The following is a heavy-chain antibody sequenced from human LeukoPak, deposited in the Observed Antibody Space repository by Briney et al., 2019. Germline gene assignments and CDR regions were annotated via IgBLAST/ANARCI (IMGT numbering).Heavy chain of an antibody. CDR2: IYYSGST. J-gene: IGHJ4*02. CDR3: ARHYDSSGYYPYYFDY. CDR1: GGSISSSSYY. Sequence: SETLSLTCTVSGGSISSSSYYWGWIRQPPGKGLEWIGSIYYSGSTYYNPSLKSRVTISVDTSKNQSSLKLSSVTAADTAVYYCARHYDSSGYYPYYFDYWGQGTLVTVSS. V-gene: IGHV4-39*07. D-gene: IGHD3-22*01.